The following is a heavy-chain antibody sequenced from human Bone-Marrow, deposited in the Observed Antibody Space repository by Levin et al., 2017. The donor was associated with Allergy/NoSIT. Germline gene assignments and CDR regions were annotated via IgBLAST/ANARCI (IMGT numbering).Heavy chain of an antibody. D-gene: IGHD5-18*01. Sequence: GESLKISCKASGYTFTSYYMHWVRQAPGQGLEWMGIINPSGGSTSYAQKFQGRVTMTRDTSTSTVYMELSSLRSEDTAVYYCARDSPDTAMVRPDYYYYYGMDVWGQGTTVTVSS. CDR1: GYTFTSYY. CDR2: INPSGGST. CDR3: ARDSPDTAMVRPDYYYYYGMDV. V-gene: IGHV1-46*01. J-gene: IGHJ6*02.